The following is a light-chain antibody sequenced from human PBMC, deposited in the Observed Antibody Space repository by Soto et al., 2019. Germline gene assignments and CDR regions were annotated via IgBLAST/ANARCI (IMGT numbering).Light chain of an antibody. CDR1: SSDVGGSDY. V-gene: IGLV2-8*01. J-gene: IGLJ1*01. Sequence: QSALAQPASVPGSPGQSITISCTGASSDVGGSDYVSWYQHHPGKAPKLLIYEVSHRPSGVPDRFSGSKSGNTASLTVSGLQAEDEADYYCSSYAGSNTDYVFGTGTKVTVL. CDR3: SSYAGSNTDYV. CDR2: EVS.